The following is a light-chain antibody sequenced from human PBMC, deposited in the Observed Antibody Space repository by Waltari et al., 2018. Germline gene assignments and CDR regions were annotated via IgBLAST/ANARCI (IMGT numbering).Light chain of an antibody. CDR2: VNSDGSH. V-gene: IGLV4-69*01. J-gene: IGLJ3*02. CDR3: QTWGTGIWV. Sequence: QLVLTQSPSASASLGASVSLTCTLSSGHSYYAIAWHQQQPQKGPRYLMKVNSDGSHTKGDGIPDRFSGSSSGAERYLTISSPQSEDAADYYCQTWGTGIWVFGGGTKLTVL. CDR1: SGHSYYA.